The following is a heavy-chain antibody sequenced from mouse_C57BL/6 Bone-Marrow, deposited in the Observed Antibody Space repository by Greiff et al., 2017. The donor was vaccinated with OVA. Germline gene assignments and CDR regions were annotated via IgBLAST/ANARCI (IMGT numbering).Heavy chain of an antibody. CDR1: GYTFTDYY. J-gene: IGHJ4*01. V-gene: IGHV1-26*01. Sequence: VQLQQSGPELVKPGASVKISCKASGYTFTDYYMNWVKQSHGKSLEWIGDINPNNGGTSYNQKFKGKATLTVDKSSSTAYMELRSLTSEDSAVYYCARTGWWDYWGQGTSVTVSS. CDR2: INPNNGGT. CDR3: ARTGWWDY. D-gene: IGHD1-1*02.